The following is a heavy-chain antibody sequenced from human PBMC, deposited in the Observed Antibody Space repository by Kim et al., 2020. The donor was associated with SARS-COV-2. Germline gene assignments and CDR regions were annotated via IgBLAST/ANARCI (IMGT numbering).Heavy chain of an antibody. V-gene: IGHV1-69*13. CDR3: ARSYGDYDYYYYGMDV. CDR1: GGTFSSYA. CDR2: IIPIFGTA. Sequence: SVKVSCKASGGTFSSYAISWVRQAPGQGLEWMGGIIPIFGTANYAQKFQGRVTITADESTSTAYMELSSLRSEDTAVYYCARSYGDYDYYYYGMDVWGQGTTVTVSS. D-gene: IGHD4-17*01. J-gene: IGHJ6*02.